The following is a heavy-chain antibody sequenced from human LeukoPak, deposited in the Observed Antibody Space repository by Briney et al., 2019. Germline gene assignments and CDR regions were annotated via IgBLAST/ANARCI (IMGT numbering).Heavy chain of an antibody. Sequence: ASVKVSCKASGYTFTDYYMHWVRQAPGQGLEWMGWINPNSGGTNFAQKFQGRVAMTRDTSISTVYMELGSLRSDDTAVYYCARARWQLVPYFDYWGQGTLVTVSS. CDR2: INPNSGGT. CDR3: ARARWQLVPYFDY. D-gene: IGHD6-6*01. V-gene: IGHV1-2*02. CDR1: GYTFTDYY. J-gene: IGHJ4*02.